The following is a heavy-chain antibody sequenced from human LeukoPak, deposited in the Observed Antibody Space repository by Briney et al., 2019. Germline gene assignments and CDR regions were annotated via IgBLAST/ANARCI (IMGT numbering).Heavy chain of an antibody. CDR3: AREYGGPDY. CDR2: ISGTGSLT. D-gene: IGHD4/OR15-4a*01. CDR1: EFTFSNYA. V-gene: IGHV3-48*02. Sequence: GGSLRLSCAASEFTFSNYAMNWVRRAPGKGLGRISYISGTGSLTYYADPVKGRFTISRDNAKSSLYLQMSSLRDEDTAVYYCAREYGGPDYWGQGTLVTVSS. J-gene: IGHJ4*02.